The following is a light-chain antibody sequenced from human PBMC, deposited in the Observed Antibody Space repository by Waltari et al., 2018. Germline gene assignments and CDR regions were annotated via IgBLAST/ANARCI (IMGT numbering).Light chain of an antibody. V-gene: IGLV2-14*01. CDR1: SSDVGGHNY. Sequence: QSALTHPASVSGSPGQSITISCPGTSSDVGGHNYVSWYHQHPGKAPKLMIYEVSNRPSGVSNRFSGSKSGNTASLTISGLQAEDEADYYCSSYTSTNTPVVFGGGTKLAVL. J-gene: IGLJ2*01. CDR2: EVS. CDR3: SSYTSTNTPVV.